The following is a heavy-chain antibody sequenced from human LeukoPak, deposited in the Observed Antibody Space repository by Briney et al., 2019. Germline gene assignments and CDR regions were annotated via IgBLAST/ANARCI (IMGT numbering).Heavy chain of an antibody. CDR2: IYYSGST. CDR3: AGLFLEWSKTFDP. CDR1: GGSISSSSYY. D-gene: IGHD3-3*01. J-gene: IGHJ5*02. Sequence: SETLSLTCTVSGGSISSSSYYWGWIRQPPGKGLEWIGSIYYSGSTYYNPSLKSRVTISVDTSKNQFSLKLSSVTAADTAVYYCAGLFLEWSKTFDPWGQGTLVTVSS. V-gene: IGHV4-39*07.